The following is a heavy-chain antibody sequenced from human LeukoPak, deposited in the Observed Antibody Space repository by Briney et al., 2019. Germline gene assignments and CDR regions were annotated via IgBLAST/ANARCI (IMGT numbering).Heavy chain of an antibody. CDR3: AREPNYDILTGYYKGGDAFDI. CDR1: GGSISSGSYY. J-gene: IGHJ3*02. D-gene: IGHD3-9*01. Sequence: SQTLSLTCTVSGGSISSGSYYWSWIRQPAGKGLGWIGRIYTSGSTNYNPSLKSRVTMSVDTSKNQFTLKLSSVTAADTAVYYCAREPNYDILTGYYKGGDAFDIWGQGTMVTVSS. CDR2: IYTSGST. V-gene: IGHV4-61*02.